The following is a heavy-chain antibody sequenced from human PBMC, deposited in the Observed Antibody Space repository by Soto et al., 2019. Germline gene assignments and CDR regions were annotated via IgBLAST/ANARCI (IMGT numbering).Heavy chain of an antibody. CDR1: GLTVSGTKY. V-gene: IGHV3-53*01. CDR2: LYDVFGS. J-gene: IGHJ3*01. Sequence: DVQLVESGGGLIQPGESLRLSCAAFGLTVSGTKYVAWVRQAPGKGLEWVAALYDVFGSFYADSVKGRFTTSSDSSKSTVYRQMNDLRPDDTAVYYCASWHEREHAYDVWGQGKTVIVSS. CDR3: ASWHEREHAYDV. D-gene: IGHD1-1*01.